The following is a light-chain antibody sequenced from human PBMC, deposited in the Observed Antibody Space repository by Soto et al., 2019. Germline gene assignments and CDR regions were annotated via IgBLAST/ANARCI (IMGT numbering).Light chain of an antibody. V-gene: IGKV1-27*01. CDR1: QGINNA. CDR2: AAS. CDR3: QKYDSAPT. J-gene: IGKJ1*01. Sequence: DIQMTQVPSTLAASVGDRVTITCRASQGINNALAWYQQRPGKVPKLLMYAASTLQSGVPSRFSGSGSGTDFTLTISSLQPEDVATYYCQKYDSAPTFGQGTKVDIK.